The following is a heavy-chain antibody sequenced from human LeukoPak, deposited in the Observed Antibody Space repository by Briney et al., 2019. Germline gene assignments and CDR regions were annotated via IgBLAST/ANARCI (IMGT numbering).Heavy chain of an antibody. CDR2: IYSCGST. Sequence: PGGSLRLSCAASGFTVSSNYMSWVRQAPGKGLEWVSVIYSCGSTYYADSVKGRFTISRDNSKNTLYLQINSLRAEDTAVYYCARARNGGYCSSTSYEFDYWGQGTLVTVSS. J-gene: IGHJ4*02. V-gene: IGHV3-66*03. CDR1: GFTVSSNY. D-gene: IGHD2-2*01. CDR3: ARARNGGYCSSTSYEFDY.